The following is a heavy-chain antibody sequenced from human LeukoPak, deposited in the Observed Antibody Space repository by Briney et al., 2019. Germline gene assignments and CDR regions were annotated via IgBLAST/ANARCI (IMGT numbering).Heavy chain of an antibody. CDR2: INHSGST. CDR3: ARVAVAGTKESNAFDI. Sequence: TSETLSLTCAVYGGSFSGYYWSWIPQPPGKGLEWIGEINHSGSTNYNPSLKSRVTISVDTSKNQFSLKLSSVTAADTAVYYCARVAVAGTKESNAFDIWGQGTMVTVSS. CDR1: GGSFSGYY. V-gene: IGHV4-34*01. J-gene: IGHJ3*02. D-gene: IGHD6-19*01.